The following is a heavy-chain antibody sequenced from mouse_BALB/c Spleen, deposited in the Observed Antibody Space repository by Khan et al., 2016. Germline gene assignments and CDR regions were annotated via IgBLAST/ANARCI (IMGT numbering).Heavy chain of an antibody. V-gene: IGHV14-3*02. CDR1: GFNIKDTY. J-gene: IGHJ3*01. D-gene: IGHD2-4*01. CDR2: IDPANGNT. Sequence: VQLKESGAELVKPGASVKLSCTVSGFNIKDTYMHWVNQRPEQGLEWIGRIDPANGNTKYDPKFQDKATITADTSSNTAYLQLSSLTSEATAVYYCSRGVYDYEFAYWGQGTLVTVSA. CDR3: SRGVYDYEFAY.